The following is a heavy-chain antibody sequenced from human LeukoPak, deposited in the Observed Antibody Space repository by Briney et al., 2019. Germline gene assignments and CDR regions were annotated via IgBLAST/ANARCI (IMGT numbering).Heavy chain of an antibody. V-gene: IGHV4-4*02. CDR2: IYHGGST. Sequence: SGTLSLTCAVSGGSISSSNWWSWVRQPPGKGLEWIGEIYHGGSTNYNPSLKSRVTISVDKSKNQFSLKLSSVTAADTAVYYCAISTVAKYYYYYYMDVWGKGTTVTVSS. D-gene: IGHD4-23*01. CDR1: GGSISSSNW. J-gene: IGHJ6*03. CDR3: AISTVAKYYYYYYMDV.